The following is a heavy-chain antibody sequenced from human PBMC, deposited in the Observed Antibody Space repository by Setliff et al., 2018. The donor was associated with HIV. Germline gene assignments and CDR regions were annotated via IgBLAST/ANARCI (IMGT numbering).Heavy chain of an antibody. D-gene: IGHD6-13*01. V-gene: IGHV1-69*13. CDR1: GYTFSGYY. CDR2: IIPLFGTA. CDR3: ARAEEAAAGYYFDY. J-gene: IGHJ4*02. Sequence: SVKVSCKASGYTFSGYYLHWVRQAPGQSLEWMGGIIPLFGTANYAQKFLGRVTITADESTSTAYMELSSLRSEDMAVYYCARAEEAAAGYYFDYWGQGTLVTVSS.